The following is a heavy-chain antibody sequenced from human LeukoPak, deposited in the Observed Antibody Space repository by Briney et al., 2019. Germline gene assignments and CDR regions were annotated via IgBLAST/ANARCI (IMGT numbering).Heavy chain of an antibody. CDR1: GFTFRTYA. D-gene: IGHD6-13*01. CDR3: ARDSYSSSWWGAYYYYYGMDV. CDR2: ITGDGKII. V-gene: IGHV3-23*01. Sequence: GGSLRLSCAASGFTFRTYAMNWVRQAPGKGLEWVSVITGDGKIIYYADSVKGRFSISRDNSRNTLYLQMNSLRAEDTAVYYCARDSYSSSWWGAYYYYYGMDVWGQGTTVTVSS. J-gene: IGHJ6*02.